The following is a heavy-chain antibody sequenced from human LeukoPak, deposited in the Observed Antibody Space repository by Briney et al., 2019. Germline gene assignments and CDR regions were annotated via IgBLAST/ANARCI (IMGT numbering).Heavy chain of an antibody. V-gene: IGHV3-11*01. J-gene: IGHJ4*02. CDR2: ISSSGSTI. CDR3: ASKPGYYDSSGYCRDY. CDR1: GFTFSDYY. D-gene: IGHD3-22*01. Sequence: GGSLRLSCAASGFTFSDYYTSWIRQAPGKGLEWVSYISSSGSTIYYADSVKGRFTISRDNAKNSLYLQMNSLRAEDTAVYYCASKPGYYDSSGYCRDYWGQGTLVTVSS.